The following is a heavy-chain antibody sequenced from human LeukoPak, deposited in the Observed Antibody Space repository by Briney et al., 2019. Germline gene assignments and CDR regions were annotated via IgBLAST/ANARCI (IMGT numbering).Heavy chain of an antibody. V-gene: IGHV3-23*01. Sequence: GGSLSLSCAACGFTFNSYAMSWVPEAPGKGREGVSAISGSGGSTYYAISVKGRFTISRENSKKSMYLQMNSMRAEDTAVYYCARDWGDSSSWNYFDYWGQGTLVTVSS. CDR3: ARDWGDSSSWNYFDY. CDR1: GFTFNSYA. J-gene: IGHJ4*02. CDR2: ISGSGGST. D-gene: IGHD6-13*01.